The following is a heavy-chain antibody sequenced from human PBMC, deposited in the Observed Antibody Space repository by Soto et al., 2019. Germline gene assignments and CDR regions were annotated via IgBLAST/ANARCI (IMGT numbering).Heavy chain of an antibody. CDR1: GGSISSGDYY. Sequence: SETLSLTCTVSGGSISSGDYYWSWIRQPPGKGLEWIGYIYYSGSTYYNPSLKSRVTISVDTSKSQFSLKLSSVTAADTAVYYCARDSVDMAATIWEDGYGMDVWGQGTTVTVSS. CDR3: ARDSVDMAATIWEDGYGMDV. J-gene: IGHJ6*02. D-gene: IGHD5-12*01. V-gene: IGHV4-30-4*01. CDR2: IYYSGST.